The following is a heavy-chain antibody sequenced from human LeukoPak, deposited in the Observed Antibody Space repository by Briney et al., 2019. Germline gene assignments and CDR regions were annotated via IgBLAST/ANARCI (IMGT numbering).Heavy chain of an antibody. Sequence: ASVKVSCKTSVYTFTTYHINWVRQATGQGLEWLGWMNPYNGDRGYAQKFQGRLSITSDTSISTAYMELSSLKSDDTAVYFCARTTSLTASGYDCWGQGTLVPVST. V-gene: IGHV1-8*03. CDR3: ARTTSLTASGYDC. J-gene: IGHJ4*02. CDR2: MNPYNGDR. D-gene: IGHD4-17*01. CDR1: VYTFTTYH.